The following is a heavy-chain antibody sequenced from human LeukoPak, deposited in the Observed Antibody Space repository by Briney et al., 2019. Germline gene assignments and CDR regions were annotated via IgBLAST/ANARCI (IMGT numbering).Heavy chain of an antibody. V-gene: IGHV3-30*18. CDR2: ISYDGSNK. CDR3: AKEAGKMVLGAFDY. J-gene: IGHJ4*02. Sequence: PGGSLRLSCAASGFTFSSYGMHWVRQAPGKGLEWVAVISYDGSNKYYADSVKGRFTISRDNSKNTLYLQMNSLRAEDTAVYYCAKEAGKMVLGAFDYWGQGTLVTVSS. D-gene: IGHD3-3*01. CDR1: GFTFSSYG.